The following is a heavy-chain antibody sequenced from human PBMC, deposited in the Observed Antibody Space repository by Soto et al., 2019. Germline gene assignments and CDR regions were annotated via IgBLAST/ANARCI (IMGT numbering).Heavy chain of an antibody. CDR2: INPDSGGT. Sequence: ASVTVSCKASGYTFTDYYMHWVRQAPGQGLEWMGWINPDSGGTNYAQKFQGRVTMTRDTSISTAYMELSRLRSDDTAVYYCAKKGVERNWFDTWGQGTLVTVSS. V-gene: IGHV1-2*02. J-gene: IGHJ5*02. D-gene: IGHD2-21*01. CDR1: GYTFTDYY. CDR3: AKKGVERNWFDT.